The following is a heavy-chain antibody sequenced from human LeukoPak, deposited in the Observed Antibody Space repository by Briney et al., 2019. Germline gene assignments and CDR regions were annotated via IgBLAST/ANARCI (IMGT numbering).Heavy chain of an antibody. D-gene: IGHD1-14*01. J-gene: IGHJ3*02. CDR1: GYDITSYW. Sequence: GESLKISCKSSGYDITSYWIAWVRQMPGKGLEWTGIIYPGDSDARYSPSFHGQVTISADKSISTAYLQWSSLKASDTAMYYCARQEPSDTAAFDIWGQGTMVTVSS. CDR3: ARQEPSDTAAFDI. CDR2: IYPGDSDA. V-gene: IGHV5-51*01.